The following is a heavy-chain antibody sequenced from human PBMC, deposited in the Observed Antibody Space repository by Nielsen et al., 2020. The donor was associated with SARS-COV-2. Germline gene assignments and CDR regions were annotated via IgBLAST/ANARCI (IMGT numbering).Heavy chain of an antibody. V-gene: IGHV1-18*01. CDR1: GYIFTTYG. CDR2: ISAYNGNT. CDR3: ARERCSSASCYDGMDV. D-gene: IGHD2-2*01. Sequence: ASVKVSCKASGYIFTTYGISWVRQAPGQGLEWMGWISAYNGNTNYAQKLQGRVTMTTDTSTSTAYMELRSLRADDTAVYYCARERCSSASCYDGMDVWGQGTTVTVSS. J-gene: IGHJ6*02.